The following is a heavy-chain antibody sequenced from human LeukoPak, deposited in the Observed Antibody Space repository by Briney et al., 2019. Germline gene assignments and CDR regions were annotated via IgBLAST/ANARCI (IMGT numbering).Heavy chain of an antibody. CDR1: GFTFSSCS. V-gene: IGHV3-21*01. CDR3: AREDDSSGYVCFDY. CDR2: ISSSSSYI. D-gene: IGHD3-22*01. Sequence: GGSLRLSCAASGFTFSSCSMNWVRQAPGKGLEWVSSISSSSSYIYYADSVKGRFTISRDNAKNSLYLQMNSLRAEDTAVYYCAREDDSSGYVCFDYWGQGTLVTVSS. J-gene: IGHJ4*02.